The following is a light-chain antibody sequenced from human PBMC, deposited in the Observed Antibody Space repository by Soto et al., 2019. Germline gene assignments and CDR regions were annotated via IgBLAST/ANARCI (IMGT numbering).Light chain of an antibody. J-gene: IGLJ3*02. CDR2: SNT. V-gene: IGLV1-40*01. CDR1: SSNIGAGYD. CDR3: AAWDDSLRGWV. Sequence: QSVLTQPPSVSGAPGQRVTISCSGSSSNIGAGYDLHWYQQLPGTAPKLLIYSNTNRPSGVPDRFSGSKSGTSASLAISGLRSEDEADYYCAAWDDSLRGWVFGGGTKLTVL.